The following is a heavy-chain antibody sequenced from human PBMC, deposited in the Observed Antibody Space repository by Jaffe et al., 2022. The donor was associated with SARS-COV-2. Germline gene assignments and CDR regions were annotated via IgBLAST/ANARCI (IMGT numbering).Heavy chain of an antibody. J-gene: IGHJ4*02. D-gene: IGHD2-21*02. CDR3: ARQMGDSLVR. CDR1: GGSINFSAYY. CDR2: LYYSGNT. V-gene: IGHV4-39*01. Sequence: QLQLQESGPGLVKPSETLSLACTVSGGSINFSAYYWAWIRQPPGKGLEWIGSLYYSGNTYYNPSLKSRVTIFVDTSENRFSLHLSSVTAADTAVYYCARQMGDSLVRWGQGTLVTVSS.